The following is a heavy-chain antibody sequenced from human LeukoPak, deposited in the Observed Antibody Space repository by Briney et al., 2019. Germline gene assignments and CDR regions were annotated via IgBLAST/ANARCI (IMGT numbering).Heavy chain of an antibody. J-gene: IGHJ3*02. D-gene: IGHD6-19*01. CDR1: GGSISSYY. CDR2: IYTSGST. CDR3: ARDWLGQWLVTAFDI. Sequence: SETLSLTCTVSGGSISSYYWSWIRQPAGKGLEWIGRIYTSGSTNYNPSLKSRVTMSVDTSKNQFSLKLISVTAADTAVYYCARDWLGQWLVTAFDIWGQGTMVTVSS. V-gene: IGHV4-4*07.